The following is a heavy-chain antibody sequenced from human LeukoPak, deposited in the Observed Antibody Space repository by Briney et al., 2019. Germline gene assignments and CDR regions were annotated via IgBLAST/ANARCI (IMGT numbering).Heavy chain of an antibody. CDR3: ARRDNYDY. Sequence: PGGSLRLSCAASGFTLRGNWMHWVRQAPGRGLVWVSRINSDGSSTSYADSVKGRFTISRDNAKNTLYLQMNSLRAEDTAVYYCARRDNYDYWGQGTLVTVSS. J-gene: IGHJ4*02. D-gene: IGHD2-15*01. CDR1: GFTLRGNW. CDR2: INSDGSST. V-gene: IGHV3-74*01.